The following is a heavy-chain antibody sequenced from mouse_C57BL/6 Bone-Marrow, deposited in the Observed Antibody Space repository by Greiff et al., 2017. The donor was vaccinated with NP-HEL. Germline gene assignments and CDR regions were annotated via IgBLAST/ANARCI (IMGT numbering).Heavy chain of an antibody. V-gene: IGHV5-9-1*02. J-gene: IGHJ2*01. CDR2: ISSGGDYI. Sequence: EVMLVESGEGLVKPGGSLKLSCAASGFTFSSYAMSWVRQTPEKRLEWVAYISSGGDYIYYADTVKGRFTISRDNARNTLYLQMSSLKSEDTAMYYCTRVVTTVVATHYFDYWGQGTTLTVSS. CDR3: TRVVTTVVATHYFDY. D-gene: IGHD1-1*01. CDR1: GFTFSSYA.